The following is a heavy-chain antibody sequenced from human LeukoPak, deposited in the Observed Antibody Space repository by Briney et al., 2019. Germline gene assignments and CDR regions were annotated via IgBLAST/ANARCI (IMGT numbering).Heavy chain of an antibody. CDR3: ARDPTTVVTTPYYFDD. V-gene: IGHV4-34*01. Sequence: SETLSLTCAVSGGSFIGYHWNWIRQPPGKGLECIGEINHSGSTNYNPSLKSRVTISVDTSKNQFSLKLRSVTAADTDVYYCARDPTTVVTTPYYFDDWGQGTLVTVSS. CDR1: GGSFIGYH. D-gene: IGHD4-23*01. J-gene: IGHJ4*02. CDR2: INHSGST.